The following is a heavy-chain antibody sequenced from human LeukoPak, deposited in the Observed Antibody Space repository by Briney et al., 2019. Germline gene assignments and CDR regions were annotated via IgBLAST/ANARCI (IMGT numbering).Heavy chain of an antibody. CDR1: GYTFTSYD. D-gene: IGHD5-12*01. V-gene: IGHV1-8*01. CDR3: ARGKDIVATIPLFAYYYMDV. J-gene: IGHJ6*03. Sequence: ASVKVSCKASGYTFTSYDINWVRQATGQGLEWMGWMNPNSGNTGYAQKFQGRVTMTRNTSISTAYMELSSLRSEDTAVYYCARGKDIVATIPLFAYYYMDVWGKGTTVTVSS. CDR2: MNPNSGNT.